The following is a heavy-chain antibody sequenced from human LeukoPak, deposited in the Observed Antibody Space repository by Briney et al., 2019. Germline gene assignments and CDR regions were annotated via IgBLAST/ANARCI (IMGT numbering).Heavy chain of an antibody. D-gene: IGHD3-10*01. CDR1: GFTFSSYS. V-gene: IGHV3-21*01. Sequence: GGSLRLSCAASGFTFSSYSMNWVRQAPGKGLEWVSSISSSSSYIYYADSVKGRFTISRDNAKDSLYLQMKILRSSATAWYYWAQGPAMVRGVRSDYWGQGPLVTVSS. J-gene: IGHJ4*02. CDR2: ISSSSSYI. CDR3: AQGPAMVRGVRSDY.